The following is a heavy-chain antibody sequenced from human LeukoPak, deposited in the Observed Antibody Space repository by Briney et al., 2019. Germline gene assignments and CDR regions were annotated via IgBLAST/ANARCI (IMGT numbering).Heavy chain of an antibody. CDR3: AKDRVGIAAAGYFDY. Sequence: GGSLRLSCAASGFTFSSHGMHWVRQAPGKGLEWVAVISYDGSNKYYADSVKGRFTISRDNSKNTLYLQMNSLRAEGTAVYYCAKDRVGIAAAGYFDYWGQGTLVTVSS. J-gene: IGHJ4*02. D-gene: IGHD6-13*01. CDR1: GFTFSSHG. CDR2: ISYDGSNK. V-gene: IGHV3-30*18.